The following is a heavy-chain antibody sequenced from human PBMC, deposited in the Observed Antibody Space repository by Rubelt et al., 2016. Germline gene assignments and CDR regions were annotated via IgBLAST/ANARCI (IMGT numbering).Heavy chain of an antibody. CDR3: ASIEWSSSTRRGWFEY. CDR2: FDPEDYET. D-gene: IGHD2-15*01. V-gene: IGHV1-24*01. J-gene: IGHJ4*02. Sequence: APGKGLEWVGGFDPEDYETLYAQKFQGRVTMTEEISTNTAYIELRSLRSEDAAVYFCASIEWSSSTRRGWFEYWGQGTQVIVSS.